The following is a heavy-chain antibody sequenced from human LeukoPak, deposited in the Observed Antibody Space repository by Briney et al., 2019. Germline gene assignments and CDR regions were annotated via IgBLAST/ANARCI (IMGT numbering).Heavy chain of an antibody. V-gene: IGHV4-34*12. Sequence: KTSETLSLTCAVYGESLNYYYWSWIRQSPGKGLEWIGDIFDGKTINYNPSLKSRVTISAATSSQQFSLNLQSVTAADTAVYFCASGAWAARLNSWAQGALVIVSS. J-gene: IGHJ4*02. D-gene: IGHD4-23*01. CDR2: IFDGKTI. CDR1: GESLNYYY. CDR3: ASGAWAARLNS.